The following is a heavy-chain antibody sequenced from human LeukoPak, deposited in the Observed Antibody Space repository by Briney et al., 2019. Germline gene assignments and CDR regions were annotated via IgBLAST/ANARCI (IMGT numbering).Heavy chain of an antibody. V-gene: IGHV3-21*01. D-gene: IGHD2-2*01. Sequence: PGGSLRLSCAASGFTFSSYSMNWVRQAPGKGLEWVSSISSSSSYIYYADSVKRRFTISRDNAKNSLYLQMNSLRAEDTAVYYCARGGGYCSSTSCPLYYFDYWGQGTLVTVSS. CDR1: GFTFSSYS. J-gene: IGHJ4*02. CDR2: ISSSSSYI. CDR3: ARGGGYCSSTSCPLYYFDY.